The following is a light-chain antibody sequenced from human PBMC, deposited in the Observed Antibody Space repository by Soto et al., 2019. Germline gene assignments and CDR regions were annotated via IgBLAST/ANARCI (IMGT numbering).Light chain of an antibody. CDR3: QQYGNSPPVFT. CDR1: QSVSSSY. J-gene: IGKJ3*01. CDR2: GAS. V-gene: IGKV3-20*01. Sequence: EIVLTQSPGPLSLSPGERATLSCRASQSVSSSYLAWYQQKPGQAPRLLIYGASSRATGIADRFSGSGSGAGFTLTSSRLDPEDFAVYYGQQYGNSPPVFTFGPGTKVDSK.